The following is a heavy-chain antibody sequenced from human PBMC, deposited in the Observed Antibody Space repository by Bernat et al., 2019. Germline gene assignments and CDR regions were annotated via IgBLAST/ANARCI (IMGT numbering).Heavy chain of an antibody. J-gene: IGHJ3*02. CDR3: ATSRYSYGQDTDAFDI. D-gene: IGHD5-18*01. CDR2: FVPEDGET. Sequence: QVQLVQSGAEVKKPGASVKVSCKVSGSPLPDLSFHWVRKPPGKGLGWLGVFVPEDGETIYAQKFQGRVTMTEDTSTDTAYMELSSLRSEDTAVYYCATSRYSYGQDTDAFDIWGQGTMVTVSS. V-gene: IGHV1-24*01. CDR1: GSPLPDLS.